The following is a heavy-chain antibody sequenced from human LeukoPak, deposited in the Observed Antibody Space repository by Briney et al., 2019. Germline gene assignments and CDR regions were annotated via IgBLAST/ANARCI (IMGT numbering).Heavy chain of an antibody. CDR2: ISGSGGST. J-gene: IGHJ4*02. CDR3: AKGRYCSGGSCYSPEFDY. V-gene: IGHV3-23*01. CDR1: GFTFSSYA. Sequence: TGGSLRLSCAASGFTFSSYAMSWVRQAPGEGLEWVSAISGSGGSTYYADSVKGRFTISRDNSKNTLYLQMNSLRAEDTAVYYCAKGRYCSGGSCYSPEFDYWGQGTLVTVSS. D-gene: IGHD2-15*01.